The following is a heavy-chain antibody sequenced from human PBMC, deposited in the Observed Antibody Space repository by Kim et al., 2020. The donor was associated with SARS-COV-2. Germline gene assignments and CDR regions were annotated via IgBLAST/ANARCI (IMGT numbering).Heavy chain of an antibody. Sequence: ASVKVSCKASGYTFTSNAIHWVRQAPVQRLEWMGRINAANGYTKYSQILEGRVIIRRDTSATTAYMELSSLTSEDTAVYYCGRASDGSFDIWGPGTTVTVS. CDR2: INAANGYT. D-gene: IGHD2-21*02. CDR3: GRASDGSFDI. V-gene: IGHV1-3*01. J-gene: IGHJ3*02. CDR1: GYTFTSNA.